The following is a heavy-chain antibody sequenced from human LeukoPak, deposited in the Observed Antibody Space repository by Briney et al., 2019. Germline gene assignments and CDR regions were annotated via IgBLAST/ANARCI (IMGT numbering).Heavy chain of an antibody. CDR2: INQDGTEK. CDR3: AVLEGLF. J-gene: IGHJ4*02. CDR1: GFIFSNYW. V-gene: IGHV3-7*03. Sequence: PGGSLRLSCEGSGFIFSNYWMSWVRQAPGKGLDRVANINQDGTEKYYAQSVRGRFTISRDNARNSVQLQMNNLRAEDTALYYCAVLEGLFWGQGTLVSVSS. D-gene: IGHD5-24*01.